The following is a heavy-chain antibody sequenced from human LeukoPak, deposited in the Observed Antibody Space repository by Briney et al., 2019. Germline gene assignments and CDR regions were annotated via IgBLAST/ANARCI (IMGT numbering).Heavy chain of an antibody. CDR1: GFTFSSYW. Sequence: GGSLRLSCAASGFTFSSYWRHGVRQAPGKGLVLVSRINGYGSSTNYVDPVNGRFTISRDNSKNTLYLQMNSLRAEDTAVYYCARSAQGDYDILTGYYGPDYWGQGTLVTVSS. CDR3: ARSAQGDYDILTGYYGPDY. J-gene: IGHJ4*02. CDR2: INGYGSST. V-gene: IGHV3-74*01. D-gene: IGHD3-9*01.